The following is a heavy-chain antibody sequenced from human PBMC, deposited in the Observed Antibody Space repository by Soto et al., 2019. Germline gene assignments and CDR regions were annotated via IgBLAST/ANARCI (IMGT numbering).Heavy chain of an antibody. CDR1: GDSVSSNSAA. D-gene: IGHD2-15*01. V-gene: IGHV6-1*01. CDR3: ARRYCSGGSCYLDAFDI. CDR2: TYYRSKWYN. Sequence: SQTLSLTCAISGDSVSSNSAAWNWIRQSPSRGLEWLGRTYYRSKWYNDYAVSVKSRITINPDTSKNQFSLQLNSVTPEDTAVYYCARRYCSGGSCYLDAFDIWGQGTMVTASS. J-gene: IGHJ3*02.